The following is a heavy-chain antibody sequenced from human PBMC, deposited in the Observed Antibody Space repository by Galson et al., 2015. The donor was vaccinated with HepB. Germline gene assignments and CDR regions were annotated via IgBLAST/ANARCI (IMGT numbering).Heavy chain of an antibody. CDR3: ARVMTTVTTAYYYYYYMDV. Sequence: QSGAEVKKPGASVKVSCKASGYTFTSYGISWVRQAPGQGLEWMGWISAYNGNTNYAQKLQGRVTMTTDTSTSTAYMELRSLRPDDTAVYYCARVMTTVTTAYYYYYYMDVWGKGTTVTVSS. CDR1: GYTFTSYG. D-gene: IGHD4-17*01. J-gene: IGHJ6*03. V-gene: IGHV1-18*01. CDR2: ISAYNGNT.